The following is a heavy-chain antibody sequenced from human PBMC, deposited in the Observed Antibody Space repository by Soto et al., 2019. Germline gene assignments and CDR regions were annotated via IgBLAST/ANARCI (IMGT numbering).Heavy chain of an antibody. CDR3: ARGGYCSSTSCPNVYYYGMDV. CDR1: GYTFTGYY. V-gene: IGHV1-2*02. CDR2: INPNSGGT. D-gene: IGHD2-2*01. J-gene: IGHJ6*02. Sequence: GSVKVSCKASGYTFTGYYMHWVRQAPGQGLEWMGWINPNSGGTNYAQKFQGRVTMTRDTSISTAYMELSRLRSDDTAVYYCARGGYCSSTSCPNVYYYGMDVWGQGTTVTVYS.